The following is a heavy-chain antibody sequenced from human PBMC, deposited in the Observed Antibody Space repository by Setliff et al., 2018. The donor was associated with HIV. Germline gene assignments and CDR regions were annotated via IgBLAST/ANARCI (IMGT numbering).Heavy chain of an antibody. D-gene: IGHD3-10*01. CDR2: INTDGSST. Sequence: PGGSLRLSCAASGFSFSSYWMHWVRQAPGKGLVWVSRINTDGSSTSYADSVKGRFTISRDNAKNTLYLQMNSLRAEDTAIYYCARKLRPGHGVDVWGQGTTVTV. CDR3: ARKLRPGHGVDV. CDR1: GFSFSSYW. V-gene: IGHV3-74*01. J-gene: IGHJ6*02.